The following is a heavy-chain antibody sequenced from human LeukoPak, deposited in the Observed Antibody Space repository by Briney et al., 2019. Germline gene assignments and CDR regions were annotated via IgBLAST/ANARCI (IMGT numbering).Heavy chain of an antibody. Sequence: SETLSLTCAVYGGSFSGYYWSWIRQPPGKGLEWIGEINHSGGTNYNPSLKSRVTISVDTSKNQFSLKLSSVTAADTAVYYCARGIIAAAEYNWFDPWGQGTLVTVSS. CDR2: INHSGGT. CDR3: ARGIIAAAEYNWFDP. CDR1: GGSFSGYY. J-gene: IGHJ5*02. D-gene: IGHD6-13*01. V-gene: IGHV4-34*01.